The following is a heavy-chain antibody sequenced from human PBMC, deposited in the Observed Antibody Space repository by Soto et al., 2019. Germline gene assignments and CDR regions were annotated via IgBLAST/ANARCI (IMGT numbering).Heavy chain of an antibody. J-gene: IGHJ3*02. CDR1: GFTFSSYS. V-gene: IGHV3-21*01. Sequence: EVQLVESGGGLVKPGGSLRLSCAASGFTFSSYSMNWVRQAPGKGLEWVSSISSSSSNIYYADSVKGRFTISRDNAKNAMYLQMNSLRAEDTAVYYCARYSFGAVVWGDDAFDIWCQGTMVTVS. D-gene: IGHD3-16*01. CDR2: ISSSSSNI. CDR3: ARYSFGAVVWGDDAFDI.